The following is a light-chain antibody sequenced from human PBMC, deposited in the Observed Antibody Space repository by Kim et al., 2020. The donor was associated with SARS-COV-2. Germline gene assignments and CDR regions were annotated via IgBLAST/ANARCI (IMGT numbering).Light chain of an antibody. CDR1: QGISNY. J-gene: IGKJ1*01. CDR3: LKYNSAPWT. Sequence: AYGGDRVTITGRASQGISNYLAWYQQKPGKVPQLLIYAASTLQSGVPSRFSGSGSGTYFTLTISSLQPEDVATYYCLKYNSAPWTFGQGTKVDIK. V-gene: IGKV1-27*01. CDR2: AAS.